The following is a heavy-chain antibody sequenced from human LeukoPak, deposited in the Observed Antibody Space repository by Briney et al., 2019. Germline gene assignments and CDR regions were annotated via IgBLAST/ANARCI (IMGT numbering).Heavy chain of an antibody. CDR1: GGSIGSYY. CDR3: ARDSPAGDNWNYVQYYYYGMDV. CDR2: IYYSRST. Sequence: KPSETLSLTCTVSGGSIGSYYWSWIRQPPGKGLEWIGYIYYSRSTNYNPSLKSRVTISVDTSKNQFSLKLSSVTAADTAVYYCARDSPAGDNWNYVQYYYYGMDVWGQGTTVTVSS. V-gene: IGHV4-59*01. D-gene: IGHD1-7*01. J-gene: IGHJ6*02.